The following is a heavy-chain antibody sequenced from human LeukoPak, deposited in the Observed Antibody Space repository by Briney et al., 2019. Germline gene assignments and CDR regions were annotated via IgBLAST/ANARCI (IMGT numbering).Heavy chain of an antibody. J-gene: IGHJ6*02. CDR2: ISYDGSNK. V-gene: IGHV3-30*18. CDR1: GFTFSSYG. D-gene: IGHD6-25*01. Sequence: PGRSLRLSCAASGFTFSSYGMHWVRQAPGKGLEWVAVISYDGSNKYYADSVKGRFTISRDNSKNTLYLQMNNLRAEDTAVYYCAKERLESPYYYYGMDVWGQGTTVTVSS. CDR3: AKERLESPYYYYGMDV.